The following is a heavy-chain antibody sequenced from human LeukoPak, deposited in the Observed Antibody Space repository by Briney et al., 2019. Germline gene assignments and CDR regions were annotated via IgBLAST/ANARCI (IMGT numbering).Heavy chain of an antibody. Sequence: PGGSLRLSCAASGFTFSSYAMSWVRQAPGKGLEWVSTISGGSGVTTYFADSVKGRFIISRDNSKNSLFLQMDSLRVEDTAIYYCARTMVRGVPVGMDVWGQGTTVIVFS. D-gene: IGHD3-10*01. CDR2: ISGGSGVTT. CDR3: ARTMVRGVPVGMDV. J-gene: IGHJ6*02. CDR1: GFTFSSYA. V-gene: IGHV3-23*01.